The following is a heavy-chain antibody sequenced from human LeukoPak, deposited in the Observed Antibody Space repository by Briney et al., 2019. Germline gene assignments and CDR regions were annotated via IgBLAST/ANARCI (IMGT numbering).Heavy chain of an antibody. CDR2: ISAYNGNT. CDR1: GYTFTSYG. J-gene: IGHJ5*02. Sequence: ASVKVSCKASGYTFTSYGISWVRQAPGQGLEWMGWISAYNGNTNYAQKLQGRVTMTTDTSTSTAYMELRSLRSDDTAVYYCARDPYCSSTSCYFTPVRFDPWGQGTLVTVSS. CDR3: ARDPYCSSTSCYFTPVRFDP. D-gene: IGHD2-2*01. V-gene: IGHV1-18*01.